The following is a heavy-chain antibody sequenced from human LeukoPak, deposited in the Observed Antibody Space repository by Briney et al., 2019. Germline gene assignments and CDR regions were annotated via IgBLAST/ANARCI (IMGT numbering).Heavy chain of an antibody. J-gene: IGHJ4*02. CDR1: GFTFSSYA. CDR3: AKRNYDILTAAYYFDY. Sequence: GGSLRLPCAASGFTFSSYAMSRVRQAPGKGLEWVSAISGSGGSTYYADSVKGRFTISRDNSKNTLYLQMDSLRAEDTAVYYCAKRNYDILTAAYYFDYWGQGTLVTVSS. CDR2: ISGSGGST. V-gene: IGHV3-23*01. D-gene: IGHD3-9*01.